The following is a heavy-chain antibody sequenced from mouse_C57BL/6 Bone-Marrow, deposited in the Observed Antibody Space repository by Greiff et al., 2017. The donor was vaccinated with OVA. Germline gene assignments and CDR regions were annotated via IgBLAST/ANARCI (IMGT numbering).Heavy chain of an antibody. J-gene: IGHJ3*01. Sequence: VQLQQSGAELVRPGTSVKVSCKASGYAFTNYLIEWVKQRPGQGLEWIGVINPGSGGTNYNEKFKGKATLTADKSSSTAYMQLSSLTSEDSAVYFCARRGWLRRGFAYWGQGTLVTVSA. CDR1: GYAFTNYL. D-gene: IGHD2-2*01. CDR3: ARRGWLRRGFAY. CDR2: INPGSGGT. V-gene: IGHV1-54*01.